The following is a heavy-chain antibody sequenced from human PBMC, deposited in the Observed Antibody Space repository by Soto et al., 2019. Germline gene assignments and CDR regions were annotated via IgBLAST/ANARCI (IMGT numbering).Heavy chain of an antibody. D-gene: IGHD2-2*02. CDR1: GYTFTGYY. V-gene: IGHV1-2*02. Sequence: QVQLVQSGAEVKKPGASVKVSCKASGYTFTGYYMHWVRQAPGQGLEWMGWINPNSGGTNYAQKFQGRVTRTRDTAISTAYMELSRLRSDDTAVYYCAREGGYCSSTSCYTDYYYYYGMDVWGQGTPVTVSS. CDR3: AREGGYCSSTSCYTDYYYYYGMDV. CDR2: INPNSGGT. J-gene: IGHJ6*02.